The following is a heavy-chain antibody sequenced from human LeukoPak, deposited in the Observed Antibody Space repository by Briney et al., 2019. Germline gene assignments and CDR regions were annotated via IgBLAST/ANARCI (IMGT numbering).Heavy chain of an antibody. CDR2: IYYSGST. Sequence: PSETLSLTCTASGGSISSSSCYWGWIRQPPGKGLEWIGSIYYSGSTYYNPSLKSRVTISVDTSKNQFSLKLSSVTAADTAVYYCARDPVSRYYGPNLGAFGIWGQGTMVTVSS. J-gene: IGHJ3*02. V-gene: IGHV4-39*07. CDR3: ARDPVSRYYGPNLGAFGI. CDR1: GGSISSSSCY. D-gene: IGHD3-22*01.